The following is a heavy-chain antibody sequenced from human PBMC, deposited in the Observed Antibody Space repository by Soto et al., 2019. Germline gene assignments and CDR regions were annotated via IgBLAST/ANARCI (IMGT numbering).Heavy chain of an antibody. CDR1: GFTFSNYW. CDR3: ARHEASYYYAVDV. CDR2: INQDGSDK. J-gene: IGHJ6*02. Sequence: SLRLSCAASGFTFSNYWVTWVRQAPGKGLEWVANINQDGSDKLYVDSVKGRFTISRDNAKYSLYLQMDSLRAEDTAVYYCARHEASYYYAVDVWGQGTTVTVSS. V-gene: IGHV3-7*01.